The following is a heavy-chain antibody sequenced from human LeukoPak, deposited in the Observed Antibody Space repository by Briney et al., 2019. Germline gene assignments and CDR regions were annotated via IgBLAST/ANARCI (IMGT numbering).Heavy chain of an antibody. V-gene: IGHV1-69*01. Sequence: SVKVSCKASGGTFSSYAIGWVRQAPGQGLEWMGGIIPIFGTANYAQKFQGRVTITADESTSTAYMELSSLRSEDTAVYYCARVYCSGGSCSFDYWGQGTLVTVSS. CDR2: IIPIFGTA. CDR3: ARVYCSGGSCSFDY. J-gene: IGHJ4*02. CDR1: GGTFSSYA. D-gene: IGHD2-15*01.